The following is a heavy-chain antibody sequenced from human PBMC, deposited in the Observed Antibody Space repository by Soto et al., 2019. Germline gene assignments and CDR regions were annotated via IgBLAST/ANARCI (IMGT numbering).Heavy chain of an antibody. CDR1: GGSISGSY. V-gene: IGHV4-59*01. Sequence: SETLSLTCSVSGGSISGSYWSWIRQSPGKGLEWLGYVYYTGSTNYSPSLRSRVSISVDTSKNEFPLRLSSVTAADTAVYFCARSVAVPGAHIDYWGQGTQVTVSS. J-gene: IGHJ4*02. D-gene: IGHD6-19*01. CDR3: ARSVAVPGAHIDY. CDR2: VYYTGST.